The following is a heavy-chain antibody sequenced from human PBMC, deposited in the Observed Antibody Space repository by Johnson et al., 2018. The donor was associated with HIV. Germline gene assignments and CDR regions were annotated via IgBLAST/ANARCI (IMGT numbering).Heavy chain of an antibody. CDR3: AKDVRGRDSSSWLLDI. CDR1: GFTFSSSA. Sequence: MLLVESGGGLVKPGGSLRLSCAGSGFTFSSSAMSWVRQAPGKGLEWVSGISGSGGRTFYADSVKGRFTISRDNSKNTLYLQMNSLRVEDTAVYYCAKDVRGRDSSSWLLDIWGQGTMVTVSS. D-gene: IGHD6-13*01. CDR2: ISGSGGRT. J-gene: IGHJ3*02. V-gene: IGHV3-23*04.